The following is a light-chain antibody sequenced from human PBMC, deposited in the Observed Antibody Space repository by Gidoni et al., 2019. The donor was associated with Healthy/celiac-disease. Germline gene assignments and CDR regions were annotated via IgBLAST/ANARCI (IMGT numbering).Light chain of an antibody. CDR1: QSVTSD. V-gene: IGKV3-15*01. Sequence: EIVMTQSPATLSVSPGERATLSCRASQSVTSDLAWYQQKPGQAPRLLIYGASTRATGIPARFSGSGSGTDFTLTISSLQSEDVAVYFCQQYNNWLTFGGXTKVEIK. CDR3: QQYNNWLT. CDR2: GAS. J-gene: IGKJ4*01.